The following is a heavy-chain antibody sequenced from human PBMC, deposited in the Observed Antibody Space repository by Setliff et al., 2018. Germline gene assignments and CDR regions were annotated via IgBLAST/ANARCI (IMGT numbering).Heavy chain of an antibody. CDR2: IDHSGST. Sequence: PSETLSLTCAVYGDSFSDYYWSWLRQPPGKGLEWIAEIDHSGSTNYNPSLKSRLTISVDASTNQFSLKLYSVTAADTAVYYCRYWSGYYNNDYWGQGTLVTVSS. CDR3: RYWSGYYNNDY. J-gene: IGHJ4*02. CDR1: GDSFSDYY. D-gene: IGHD3-3*01. V-gene: IGHV4-34*01.